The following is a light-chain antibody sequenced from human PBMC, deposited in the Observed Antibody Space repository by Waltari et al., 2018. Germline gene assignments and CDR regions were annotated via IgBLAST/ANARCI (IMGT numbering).Light chain of an antibody. J-gene: IGLJ3*02. CDR3: SSPTTSITWV. CDR1: SSDFGNYNR. V-gene: IGLV2-18*02. CDR2: DVT. Sequence: QSALTQPPSVSGSPGQSVTISCTATSSDFGNYNRATWYPQSPGTAPKLMIYDVTNRPSGVPHRFSGSKSGNTASLTISGLQAEDEADYYCSSPTTSITWVCGGGTKLTVL.